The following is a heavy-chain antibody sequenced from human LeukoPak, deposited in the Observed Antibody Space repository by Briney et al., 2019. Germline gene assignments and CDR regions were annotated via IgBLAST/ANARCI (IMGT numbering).Heavy chain of an antibody. Sequence: SETLSLTCTVSGGSISSGGYYWSWVRQHPGKGLEWIGYIYYSGSTYYNPSLKSRVTISVDTSKNQFSLKLSSVTAADTAVYYCNRGTMVRGVITQFDPWGQGTLVTVSS. V-gene: IGHV4-31*03. J-gene: IGHJ5*02. CDR1: GGSISSGGYY. CDR2: IYYSGST. D-gene: IGHD3-10*01. CDR3: NRGTMVRGVITQFDP.